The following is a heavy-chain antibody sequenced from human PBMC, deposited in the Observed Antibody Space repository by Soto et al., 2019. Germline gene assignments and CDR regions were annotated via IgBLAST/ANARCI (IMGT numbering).Heavy chain of an antibody. Sequence: EVQLVESGGGLVQPGGSLTLSCAASGFTFSRNWMSWVRQAPGKGLEWVANIKQDGSEKYYADAVKGRFTLSRDNVENSLYLQMNILRAEDTAVYYGARDGDGYPAWGQGTLVTVSS. J-gene: IGHJ4*02. CDR3: ARDGDGYPA. D-gene: IGHD1-1*01. V-gene: IGHV3-7*01. CDR1: GFTFSRNW. CDR2: IKQDGSEK.